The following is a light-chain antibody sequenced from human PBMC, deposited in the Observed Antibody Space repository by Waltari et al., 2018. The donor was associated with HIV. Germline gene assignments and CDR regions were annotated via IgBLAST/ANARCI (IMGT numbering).Light chain of an antibody. CDR1: QSISAK. Sequence: EIVMTQSPPTLSVSPGQRVTLSCRASQSISAKVAWYQQRPGQAPRLLIYEAATRPTGIPARFSGSGSGTEFTLTISSLQSEDCATYFCQQYDSGPRGITFGQGTMLEIK. V-gene: IGKV3-15*01. J-gene: IGKJ2*01. CDR3: QQYDSGPRGIT. CDR2: EAA.